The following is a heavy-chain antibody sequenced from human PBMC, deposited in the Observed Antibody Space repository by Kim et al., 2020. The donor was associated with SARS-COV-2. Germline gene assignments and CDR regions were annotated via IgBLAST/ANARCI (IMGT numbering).Heavy chain of an antibody. Sequence: ETLSLTCTVSGGSISSSSYYWGWIRQPPGKGLEWIGSIYYSGSTYYNPSLKSRVTISVDTSKNQFSLKLSSVTAADTAVYYCARHLRDGYNYGPIQLDYWGQGTLVTVCS. V-gene: IGHV4-39*01. CDR3: ARHLRDGYNYGPIQLDY. CDR2: IYYSGST. CDR1: GGSISSSSYY. J-gene: IGHJ4*02. D-gene: IGHD5-12*01.